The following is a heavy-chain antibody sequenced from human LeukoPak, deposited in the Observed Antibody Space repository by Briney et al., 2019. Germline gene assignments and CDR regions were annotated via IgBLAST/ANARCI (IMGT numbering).Heavy chain of an antibody. J-gene: IGHJ4*02. CDR3: AKDAMATVTYFDY. Sequence: GGSLRLSCATSGFTFNSYPMSWVRQAPGKGLEWVSGLSGSGGDTDYADSVKGRLTISRDNSRNTLYLQMNSLRSEDTAVYYCAKDAMATVTYFDYWGQGSLVTVSS. V-gene: IGHV3-23*01. CDR1: GFTFNSYP. D-gene: IGHD4-17*01. CDR2: LSGSGGDT.